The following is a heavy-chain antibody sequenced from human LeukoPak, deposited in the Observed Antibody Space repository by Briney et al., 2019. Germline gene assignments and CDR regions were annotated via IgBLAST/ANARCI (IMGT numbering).Heavy chain of an antibody. V-gene: IGHV3-11*04. CDR3: ARRLYSSSWYYYYYGMDV. D-gene: IGHD6-13*01. CDR1: GFIFSEYY. CDR2: ISNSGGTT. J-gene: IGHJ6*02. Sequence: PGGSLRLSCAASGFIFSEYYMGWIRQAPGKGLEWVSYISNSGGTTYYADSVKGRFTISRDNAKNSLYLQMNSLRAEDTAVYYCARRLYSSSWYYYYYGMDVWGQGTTVTVSS.